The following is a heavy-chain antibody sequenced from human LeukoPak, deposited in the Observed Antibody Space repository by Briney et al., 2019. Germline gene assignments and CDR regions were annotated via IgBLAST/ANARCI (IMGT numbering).Heavy chain of an antibody. V-gene: IGHV3-23*01. Sequence: GGSLRLSCAASGFTFSSYAMSWVRQAPGKGLEWVSAISGSGGSTYYADSVKGRFTISRDNSKNTLYLQMNSLRAEDTAVYYYAKGLSSPGRRSYNWFDPWGQGTLVTVSS. D-gene: IGHD1-26*01. J-gene: IGHJ5*02. CDR3: AKGLSSPGRRSYNWFDP. CDR1: GFTFSSYA. CDR2: ISGSGGST.